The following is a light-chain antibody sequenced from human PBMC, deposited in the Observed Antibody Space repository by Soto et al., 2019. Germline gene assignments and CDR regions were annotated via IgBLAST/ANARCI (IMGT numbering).Light chain of an antibody. J-gene: IGKJ3*01. CDR1: QSVSSY. CDR2: DAS. CDR3: QQRSNSPLT. V-gene: IGKV3-11*01. Sequence: EIVLTQSPATLSLSPGERATISCRASQSVSSYLDWYQQKPGQAPRLLIYDASNRATGIPARFSGSGSGTDFTLTISSLEPEDFAVYYCQQRSNSPLTFGHGTKVDIK.